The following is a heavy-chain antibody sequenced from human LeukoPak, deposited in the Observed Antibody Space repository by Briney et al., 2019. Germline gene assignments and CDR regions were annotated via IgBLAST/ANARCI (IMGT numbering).Heavy chain of an antibody. CDR1: GFTFSSYG. V-gene: IGHV3-30*18. CDR3: AKVKGLGSSGWFDLEWFDP. Sequence: GGSLRLSCAASGFTFSSYGMHWVRQAPGKGLEWVAVISYDGSNKYYADSVKGRFTISRDNSKNTLYLQMNSLRAEDTAVYYCAKVKGLGSSGWFDLEWFDPWGQGTLVTVSS. D-gene: IGHD6-19*01. CDR2: ISYDGSNK. J-gene: IGHJ5*02.